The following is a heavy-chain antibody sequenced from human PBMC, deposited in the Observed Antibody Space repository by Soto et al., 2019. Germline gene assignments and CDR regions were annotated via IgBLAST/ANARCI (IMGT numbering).Heavy chain of an antibody. CDR1: GFTFSSYS. D-gene: IGHD3-22*01. Sequence: PGGSLRLSCAASGFTFSSYSMNWVRQAPGKGLEWVSYISSSSSTIYYADSVKGRFTISRDNAKNSLYLQMNSLRAEDTAVYYCARLYYDSSGYDQRWAAFDIWGQGTMVTVSS. J-gene: IGHJ3*02. CDR2: ISSSSSTI. CDR3: ARLYYDSSGYDQRWAAFDI. V-gene: IGHV3-48*01.